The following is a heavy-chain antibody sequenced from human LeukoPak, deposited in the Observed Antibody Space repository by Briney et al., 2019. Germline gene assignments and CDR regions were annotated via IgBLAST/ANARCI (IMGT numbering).Heavy chain of an antibody. J-gene: IGHJ4*02. D-gene: IGHD2-2*01. CDR3: AREYCSSTSCYNFDY. Sequence: SETLSLTCTVSGGSISSYYWSWIRQPAGKGLEWIGRIYTSGSTNYNPSLKSRVTMSVDTSKNQFSLKLSSVTAADTAVHYCAREYCSSTSCYNFDYWGQGTLVTVSS. CDR1: GGSISSYY. V-gene: IGHV4-4*07. CDR2: IYTSGST.